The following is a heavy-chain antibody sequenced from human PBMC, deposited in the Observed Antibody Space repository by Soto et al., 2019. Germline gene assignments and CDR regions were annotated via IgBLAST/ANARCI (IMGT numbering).Heavy chain of an antibody. Sequence: QVQLQESGPGLVKPSQTLSLTCTVSRGSVSSGGYYWSWIRQHPGKGLERIGYVYYNGITDYNPSLKSRLIISVDTSKNQFSLILSSVTAADTAVYYCARARFYGSERTVFDFWGQGTLVTVSS. CDR1: RGSVSSGGYY. CDR2: VYYNGIT. CDR3: ARARFYGSERTVFDF. J-gene: IGHJ4*02. D-gene: IGHD3-10*01. V-gene: IGHV4-31*03.